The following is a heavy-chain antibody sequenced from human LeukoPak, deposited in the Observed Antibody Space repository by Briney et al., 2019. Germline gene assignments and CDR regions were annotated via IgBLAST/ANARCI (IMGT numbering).Heavy chain of an antibody. V-gene: IGHV3-23*01. D-gene: IGHD3-9*01. CDR3: AKWGDYDVLTGYYVPDY. CDR1: GFTFSNYA. Sequence: GASQRLSCAASGFTFSNYAMSWVRQAPGKGLEWVSAILGSGGSTYYADSVKGRFTVSRDNSRSTLYLQMKSLRAEDTALYYCAKWGDYDVLTGYYVPDYWGQGTRVTVSS. J-gene: IGHJ4*02. CDR2: ILGSGGST.